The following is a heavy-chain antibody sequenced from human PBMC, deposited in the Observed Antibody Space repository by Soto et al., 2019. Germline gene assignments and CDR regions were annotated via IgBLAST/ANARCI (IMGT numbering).Heavy chain of an antibody. Sequence: SQTLSLTCAVYGGSFSGSYWSWIRQPPGKGLEWIGEINHSGSTNYNPSLKSRVTLSVDTSKNQFSLKLSSVTAADTAVYYCARGVIVVVPAAVYYFDYWGQGTLVTVSS. CDR3: ARGVIVVVPAAVYYFDY. CDR1: GGSFSGSY. J-gene: IGHJ4*02. V-gene: IGHV4-34*01. D-gene: IGHD2-2*01. CDR2: INHSGST.